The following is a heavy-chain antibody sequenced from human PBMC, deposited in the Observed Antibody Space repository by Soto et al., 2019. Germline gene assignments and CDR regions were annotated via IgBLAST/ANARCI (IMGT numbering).Heavy chain of an antibody. D-gene: IGHD3-16*01. CDR1: GFSLSASGVG. Sequence: QITLKESGPTLVKPTQTLTLICTFSGFSLSASGVGVGWIRQPPGKALEWLAIIYWDDAKHYSPSLKSSLTIPKDPSKNPVVLTRTNMGPVDTATYSCANKGGGDRILDYWGQGTLVTVSS. V-gene: IGHV2-5*02. J-gene: IGHJ4*02. CDR2: IYWDDAK. CDR3: ANKGGGDRILDY.